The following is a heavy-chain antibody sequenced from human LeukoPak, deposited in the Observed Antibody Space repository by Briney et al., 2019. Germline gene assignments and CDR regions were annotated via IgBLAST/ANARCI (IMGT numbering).Heavy chain of an antibody. CDR2: IIPMFGSA. V-gene: IGHV1-69*05. Sequence: SVKVSCKASGLTLSTYAISWVRQAPGQGLEWMGGIIPMFGSAHYAQKFQDRVTITTDESTTIAYMELSSLRSEDTAVYYCASSPRIVGRLDYYYYMDVWGKGTTVTVS. CDR1: GLTLSTYA. J-gene: IGHJ6*03. CDR3: ASSPRIVGRLDYYYYMDV. D-gene: IGHD6-6*01.